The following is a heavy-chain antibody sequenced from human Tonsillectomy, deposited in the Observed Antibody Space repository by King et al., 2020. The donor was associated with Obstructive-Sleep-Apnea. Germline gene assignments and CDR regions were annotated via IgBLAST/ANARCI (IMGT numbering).Heavy chain of an antibody. Sequence: VQLQESGPGLVKPSETLSLTCTVSGGSISSYYWSWIRQPPGKGLEWIGYIYYSGSTHYNPSLKSRVTISVDTPKNQFALKLSSVTAADTAVYYCARLNCSGGSCYSYYYYGMDVWGQGTTVTVSS. CDR3: ARLNCSGGSCYSYYYYGMDV. CDR1: GGSISSYY. D-gene: IGHD2-15*01. J-gene: IGHJ6*02. V-gene: IGHV4-59*08. CDR2: IYYSGST.